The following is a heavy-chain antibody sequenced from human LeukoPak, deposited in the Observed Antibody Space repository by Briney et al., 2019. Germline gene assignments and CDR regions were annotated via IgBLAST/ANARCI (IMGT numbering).Heavy chain of an antibody. V-gene: IGHV4-38-2*01. CDR2: IYHSGST. Sequence: SETQSLTCAVSGYSISSGYYWGWIRQPPGKGLEWIGSIYHSGSTYYNPSLKSRVTISVDTSKNQFSLKLSSVTAADTAVYYCARLLGYCSSTSCLGRNWFDPWGQGTLVTVSS. D-gene: IGHD2-2*01. CDR3: ARLLGYCSSTSCLGRNWFDP. J-gene: IGHJ5*02. CDR1: GYSISSGYY.